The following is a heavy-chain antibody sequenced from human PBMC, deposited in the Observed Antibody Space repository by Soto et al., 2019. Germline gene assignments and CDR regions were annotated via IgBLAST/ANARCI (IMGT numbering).Heavy chain of an antibody. V-gene: IGHV3-7*03. CDR3: VTWESSDWYLGI. D-gene: IGHD6-19*01. J-gene: IGHJ4*02. CDR1: GFTFSDYW. CDR2: VNQDGTQK. Sequence: DVQLVESGGGLVQPGGSLRLSCADSGFTFSDYWMAWVRQPHGRGLEWVASVNQDGTQKFFVDSVKGRFTISKDNAKNSLDLQMSSLRAEDSAVYYCVTWESSDWYLGIWGQGTQVTVSS.